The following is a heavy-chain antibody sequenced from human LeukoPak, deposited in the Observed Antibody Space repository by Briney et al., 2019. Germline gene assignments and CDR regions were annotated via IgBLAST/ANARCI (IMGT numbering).Heavy chain of an antibody. J-gene: IGHJ4*02. V-gene: IGHV1-2*02. Sequence: ASVKVSCKASGYTFTGYYMHWVRQAPGRGLEWMGWINPNSGGTNYAQKFQGRVTMTRDTSISTAYMELSRLRSDDTAVYYCARRTYSSSSSIFDYWGQGTLVTVSS. D-gene: IGHD6-6*01. CDR1: GYTFTGYY. CDR2: INPNSGGT. CDR3: ARRTYSSSSSIFDY.